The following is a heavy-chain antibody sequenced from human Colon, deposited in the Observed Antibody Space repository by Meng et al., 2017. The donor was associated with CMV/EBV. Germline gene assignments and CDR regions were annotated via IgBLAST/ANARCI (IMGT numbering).Heavy chain of an antibody. J-gene: IGHJ5*02. CDR3: ARDRGYYDILTGLRSNWFDP. D-gene: IGHD3-9*01. CDR2: IYYSGST. Sequence: QVQLQESGPGLVKPSDTLSRTCTVAGLSISSYYWSWIRQPPGKGLEWIGYIYYSGSTNYNPSLKSRVTISVDTSKNQFSLKLSSVTAADTAVYYCARDRGYYDILTGLRSNWFDPGGQGTLVTVSS. CDR1: GLSISSYY. V-gene: IGHV4-59*01.